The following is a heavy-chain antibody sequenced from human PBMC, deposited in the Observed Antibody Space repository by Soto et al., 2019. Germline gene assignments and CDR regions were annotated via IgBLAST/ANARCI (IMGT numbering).Heavy chain of an antibody. CDR3: AKDLNYYDSSGPPRVY. D-gene: IGHD3-22*01. J-gene: IGHJ4*02. CDR1: GFIFENVG. V-gene: IGHV3-23*01. CDR2: ISGSGFKK. Sequence: GGSLRLSCAASGFIFENVGMSWVRQAPGKGLEWISSISGSGFKKYYADSVKGRFTISRDNSKSTVYLELNNLRAEDTAVYYCAKDLNYYDSSGPPRVYWGQGTQVTSPQ.